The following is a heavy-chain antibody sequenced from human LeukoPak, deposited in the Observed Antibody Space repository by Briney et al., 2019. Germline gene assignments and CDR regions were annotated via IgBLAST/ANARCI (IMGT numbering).Heavy chain of an antibody. J-gene: IGHJ4*02. D-gene: IGHD3-22*01. CDR2: INSDGSST. Sequence: GGSLRLSCAASGFTFSSYWMHGVLQAPGKGLVWVSRINSDGSSTSYADSVKGRFTISRDNAKNTLYLQMNSLRAEDTAVYYCARDRRGYYYDSSGYLDYWGQGTLVTVSS. CDR1: GFTFSSYW. V-gene: IGHV3-74*01. CDR3: ARDRRGYYYDSSGYLDY.